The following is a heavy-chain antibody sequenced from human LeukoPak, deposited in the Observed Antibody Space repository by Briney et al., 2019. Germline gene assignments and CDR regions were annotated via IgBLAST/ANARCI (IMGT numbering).Heavy chain of an antibody. D-gene: IGHD6-6*01. Sequence: PGGSLRLSCAASGFTFSSYGMNWVRQVPGKGLEWVSSISSSSYIYYADSVKGRFTISRDNAKNSLYLQMNSLRAEDTAVYYCASLEYATSSSWFDPWGQGTLVTVSS. CDR2: ISSSSYI. CDR1: GFTFSSYG. CDR3: ASLEYATSSSWFDP. J-gene: IGHJ5*02. V-gene: IGHV3-21*01.